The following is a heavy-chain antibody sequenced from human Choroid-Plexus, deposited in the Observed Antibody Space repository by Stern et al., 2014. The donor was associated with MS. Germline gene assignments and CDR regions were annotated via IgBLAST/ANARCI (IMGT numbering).Heavy chain of an antibody. J-gene: IGHJ5*02. CDR3: AKDRQYLTYFFDH. D-gene: IGHD2/OR15-2a*01. V-gene: IGHV3-30*18. CDR2: VSDDGSNK. CDR1: GFTFGSCA. Sequence: GQLVESGGGVVQPGRPLGLSCVASGFTFGSCAMPWVRPAPGKGLGWGAGVSDDGSNKYYADSVKGRFTISRDNSQNTLYMQMSSLRPEDTAVYYCAKDRQYLTYFFDHWGQGSLVTVSS.